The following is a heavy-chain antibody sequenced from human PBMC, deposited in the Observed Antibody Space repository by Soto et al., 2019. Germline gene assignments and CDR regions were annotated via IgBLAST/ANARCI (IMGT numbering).Heavy chain of an antibody. J-gene: IGHJ6*02. V-gene: IGHV4-34*01. CDR3: ANLGYCSGGSCYNYYYHYGMDV. CDR2: INHSGSS. Sequence: PSETLSLTCAVYGGSFSGYDWTWIRQPPGTGLEWIGEINHSGSSNYNPSLKSRVTISVDTSKNQFSLKLTSVTAADTAVYYCANLGYCSGGSCYNYYYHYGMDVWGQGTTVPVSS. D-gene: IGHD2-15*01. CDR1: GGSFSGYD.